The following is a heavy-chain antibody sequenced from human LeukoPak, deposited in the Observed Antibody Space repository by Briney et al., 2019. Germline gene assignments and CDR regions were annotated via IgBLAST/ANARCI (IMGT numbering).Heavy chain of an antibody. Sequence: SETLSLTCTVSGGSISSYDWCWIRQPPGKGLEWIGYIYYSGSTNYNPSLKSRVTISVDTSKNQFSLQLSSVTAADTAVYYCARGLYSSSWYGYWGQGTLVTVSS. V-gene: IGHV4-59*01. CDR3: ARGLYSSSWYGY. CDR1: GGSISSYD. CDR2: IYYSGST. D-gene: IGHD6-13*01. J-gene: IGHJ4*02.